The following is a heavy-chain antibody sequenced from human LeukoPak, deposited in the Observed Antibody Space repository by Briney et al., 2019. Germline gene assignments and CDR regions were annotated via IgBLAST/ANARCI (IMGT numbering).Heavy chain of an antibody. Sequence: GASVKVSCKASGYTFSNYGISWVRQAPGQGLEWMGRIIPILGIANYAQKFQGRVTITADKSTSTAYMELSSLRSEDTAVYYCARASPIVGATNYFDYWGQGTLVTVSS. V-gene: IGHV1-69*04. CDR2: IIPILGIA. CDR1: GYTFSNYG. J-gene: IGHJ4*02. CDR3: ARASPIVGATNYFDY. D-gene: IGHD1-26*01.